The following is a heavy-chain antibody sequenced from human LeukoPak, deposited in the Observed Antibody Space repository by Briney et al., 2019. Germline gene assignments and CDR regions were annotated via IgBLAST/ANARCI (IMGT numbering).Heavy chain of an antibody. J-gene: IGHJ2*01. Sequence: PGKSLRLSCAASGFTFNSFAMHWVRQAPGKGLEWVAVIWYGGSNKYYADSVKGRFTISKDNSKNTVYLQMNSLRAEDTALYYCAKGVPEHWYFDLWGRGTLVTVSS. CDR3: AKGVPEHWYFDL. CDR1: GFTFNSFA. CDR2: IWYGGSNK. V-gene: IGHV3-33*06.